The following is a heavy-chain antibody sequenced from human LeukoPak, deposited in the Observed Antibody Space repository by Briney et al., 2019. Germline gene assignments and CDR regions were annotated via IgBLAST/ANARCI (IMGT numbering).Heavy chain of an antibody. CDR3: AKGPGYYYYYMDV. D-gene: IGHD3-10*01. Sequence: GGSLRLSCAASGFTFDDYAMHWVRQAPGKGLEWVSGISWNSGSIGYADSVKGRFTISRDNAKNSLYLQMNSLRAEDTALYYCAKGPGYYYYYMDVWGKGTTVTISS. CDR2: ISWNSGSI. V-gene: IGHV3-9*01. CDR1: GFTFDDYA. J-gene: IGHJ6*03.